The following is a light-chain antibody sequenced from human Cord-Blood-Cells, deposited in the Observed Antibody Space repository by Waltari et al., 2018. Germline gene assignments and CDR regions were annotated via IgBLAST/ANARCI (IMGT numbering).Light chain of an antibody. CDR1: QSISSY. J-gene: IGKJ4*01. CDR3: QQSYSTPPELT. CDR2: AAS. Sequence: DIQMTQSPSSLSASVGDRVTITCRASQSISSYLNWYQQKPGKAPKLLIYAASSLQSGVPSRLSGSGSGTDFTLTISSLQPEDFATYYCQQSYSTPPELTFGGGTKVEIK. V-gene: IGKV1-39*01.